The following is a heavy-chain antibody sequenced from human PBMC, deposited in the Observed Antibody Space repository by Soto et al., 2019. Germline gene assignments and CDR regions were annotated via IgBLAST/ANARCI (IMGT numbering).Heavy chain of an antibody. Sequence: PGESLKISCKGSGYSFTSYWIGWVRQMPGKGLEWMGIIYPGDSDTRYSPSFQGQVTISADKSISTAYLQWSSLKASDTAMYYCARLLSPFYGSGSYYGYFDYWGQGTLVTVSS. CDR2: IYPGDSDT. V-gene: IGHV5-51*01. J-gene: IGHJ4*02. CDR1: GYSFTSYW. CDR3: ARLLSPFYGSGSYYGYFDY. D-gene: IGHD3-10*01.